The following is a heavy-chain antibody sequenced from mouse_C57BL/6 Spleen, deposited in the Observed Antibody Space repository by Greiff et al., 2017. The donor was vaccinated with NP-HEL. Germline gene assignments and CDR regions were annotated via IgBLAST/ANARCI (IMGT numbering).Heavy chain of an antibody. CDR3: ARKTTVVALYYYAMDY. CDR2: INPNNGGT. CDR1: GYTFTDYY. Sequence: EVQLQQSGPELVKPGASVKISCKASGYTFTDYYMNWVKQSHGKSLEWIGDINPNNGGTSYNQKFKGKATLMLDKSSSTANMVLRNLTDEDSAVYYCARKTTVVALYYYAMDYWGQGTSVTVSS. V-gene: IGHV1-26*01. D-gene: IGHD1-1*01. J-gene: IGHJ4*01.